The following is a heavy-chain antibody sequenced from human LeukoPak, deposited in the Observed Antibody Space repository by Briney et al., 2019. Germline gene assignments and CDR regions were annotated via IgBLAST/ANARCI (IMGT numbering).Heavy chain of an antibody. CDR1: GFTFSSYA. D-gene: IGHD6-13*01. Sequence: GGSLRLSCAASGFTFSSYAMHWVRQAPGKGLEWVAVISYDGSNKYYADSVKGRFTISRDNSKNTLYLQMNSLRAEDTAVYYCASDSNKLPIAAAGTGGYWGQGTLVTVSS. CDR2: ISYDGSNK. CDR3: ASDSNKLPIAAAGTGGY. V-gene: IGHV3-30-3*01. J-gene: IGHJ4*02.